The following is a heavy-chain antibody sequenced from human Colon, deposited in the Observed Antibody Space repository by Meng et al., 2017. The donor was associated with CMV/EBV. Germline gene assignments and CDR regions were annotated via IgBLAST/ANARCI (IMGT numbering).Heavy chain of an antibody. V-gene: IGHV3-30*02. CDR1: GFSFSSYG. Sequence: GESLKISCAASGFSFSSYGMHWVRQAPGKGLEWVAFIRYDGSNKYYADSVKGRFTISRDNSKNTLYLQMNSLRAEDTAAYYCAKVGVGVGHFDYWGQGTLVTVSS. CDR3: AKVGVGVGHFDY. D-gene: IGHD2-21*01. J-gene: IGHJ4*02. CDR2: IRYDGSNK.